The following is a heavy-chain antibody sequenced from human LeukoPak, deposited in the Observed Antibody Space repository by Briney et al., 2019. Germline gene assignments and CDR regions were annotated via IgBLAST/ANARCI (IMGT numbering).Heavy chain of an antibody. CDR2: INISGRT. D-gene: IGHD3-10*02. Sequence: PSETLSLTCAVSGYSISSGYYWGCIRQPPGRGVEWIGSINISGRTYYNPSLKSRVTISVDTSKNQFSLKLSPVTAADTGVYYCARQDWGAMGAELDYGGQGTLVTVFS. J-gene: IGHJ4*02. CDR1: GYSISSGYY. CDR3: ARQDWGAMGAELDY. V-gene: IGHV4-38-2*01.